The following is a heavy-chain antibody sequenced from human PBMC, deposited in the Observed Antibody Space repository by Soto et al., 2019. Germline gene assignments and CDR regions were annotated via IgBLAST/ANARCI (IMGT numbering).Heavy chain of an antibody. CDR2: ISTYSGDT. V-gene: IGHV1-18*01. D-gene: IGHD5-12*01. CDR3: ARHHGPTTSENWFDP. J-gene: IGHJ5*02. CDR1: GYTFFTYD. Sequence: QVHLVQSGVEVKTPGAAVKVSCQASGYTFFTYDISWVRQAPGQGLEGRGWISTYSGDTKYAQKFQGRVTMTTDTSTTTAYLELGSLRSYDTAVYYCARHHGPTTSENWFDPWGKGTLVTVSS.